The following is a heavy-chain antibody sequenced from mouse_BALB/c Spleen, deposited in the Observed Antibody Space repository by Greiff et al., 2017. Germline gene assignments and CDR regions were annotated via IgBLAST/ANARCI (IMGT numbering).Heavy chain of an antibody. CDR2: INPSTGYT. CDR1: GYTFTSYW. Sequence: QVQLQQSGAELAKPGASVKMSCKASGYTFTSYWMHWVKQRPGQGLEWIGYINPSTGYTEYNQKFKDKATLTADKSSSTDYMQLSSLTSEDSAVYYCARSTVKREFAYWGQGTLVTVSA. CDR3: ARSTVKREFAY. D-gene: IGHD1-1*01. V-gene: IGHV1-7*01. J-gene: IGHJ3*01.